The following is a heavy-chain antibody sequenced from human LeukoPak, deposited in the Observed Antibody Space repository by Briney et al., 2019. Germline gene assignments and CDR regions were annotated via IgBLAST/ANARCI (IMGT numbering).Heavy chain of an antibody. CDR2: IYYSGST. CDR3: ARHPYYYGSGSYYTVEY. CDR1: GGSISSYY. Sequence: SETLSLTCTVSGGSISSYYWSWIRQPPGKGLEWIGYIYYSGSTNYNPSLKSRVTISVDTSKNQFSLKLSSVTAADTAVYYCARHPYYYGSGSYYTVEYWGQGALVSVSS. D-gene: IGHD3-10*01. J-gene: IGHJ4*02. V-gene: IGHV4-59*01.